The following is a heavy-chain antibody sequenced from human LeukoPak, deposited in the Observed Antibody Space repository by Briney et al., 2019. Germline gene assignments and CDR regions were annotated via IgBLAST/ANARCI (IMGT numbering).Heavy chain of an antibody. V-gene: IGHV3-53*01. CDR2: IYSGGST. CDR3: AGVPGRDYGEYYFDY. D-gene: IGHD4-17*01. J-gene: IGHJ4*02. Sequence: GGSLRLSCAASGFTVSSNYMSWVRQAPGKGLEWVSVIYSGGSTYYADSVKGRFTISRDNSKNTLYLQMNSLRAEDTAVYYCAGVPGRDYGEYYFDYWGQGTLVTVSS. CDR1: GFTVSSNY.